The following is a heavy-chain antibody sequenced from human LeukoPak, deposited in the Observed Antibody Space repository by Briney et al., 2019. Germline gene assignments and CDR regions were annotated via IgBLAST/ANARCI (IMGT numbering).Heavy chain of an antibody. Sequence: PGRSLRLSCAASGFTFSSYGMHWVRQAPGKGLEWVANVDREGSDKNYVDSVKGRFTISRDNAKNSLYLQMNSLRVEDTAVYYCARDGVPGGRDVWGQGTTVTVS. CDR1: GFTFSSYG. CDR2: VDREGSDK. D-gene: IGHD3-16*01. J-gene: IGHJ6*02. CDR3: ARDGVPGGRDV. V-gene: IGHV3-7*01.